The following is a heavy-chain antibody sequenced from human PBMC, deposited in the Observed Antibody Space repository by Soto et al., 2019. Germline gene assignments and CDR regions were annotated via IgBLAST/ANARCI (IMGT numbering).Heavy chain of an antibody. D-gene: IGHD3-3*01. CDR1: GGSISSGGYY. Sequence: PSETLSLTCTVSGGSISSGGYYWSWIRQHPGKGLEWIGYIYYSGSTYYNPSLKSRVTISVDTSKNQFSLKLSSVTATDTAVYYCARERKGLRFLEWHSESVWGQGTLVTVSS. CDR2: IYYSGST. V-gene: IGHV4-31*03. CDR3: ARERKGLRFLEWHSESV. J-gene: IGHJ1*01.